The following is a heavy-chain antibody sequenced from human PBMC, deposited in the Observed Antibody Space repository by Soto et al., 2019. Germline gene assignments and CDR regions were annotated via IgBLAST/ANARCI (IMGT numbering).Heavy chain of an antibody. Sequence: GGALRLFCAASGFMFSAFAMLWVRQAPGKGLEWVAAISYDGTNKYYADSIKGRFTISRDNSANTLFLQVNSLRREDTAMYYCARDPSPYTSGWYGIDFWGQGTLVTVSS. CDR2: ISYDGTNK. CDR3: ARDPSPYTSGWYGIDF. V-gene: IGHV3-30*04. D-gene: IGHD6-19*01. CDR1: GFMFSAFA. J-gene: IGHJ4*01.